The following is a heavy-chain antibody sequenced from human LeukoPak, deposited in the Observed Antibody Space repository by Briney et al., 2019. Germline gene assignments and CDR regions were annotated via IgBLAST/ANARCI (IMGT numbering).Heavy chain of an antibody. J-gene: IGHJ5*02. CDR1: GGSISSYY. CDR3: ARDTCSSTSCYEVDRLVVAAKAWFDP. V-gene: IGHV4-4*07. Sequence: PSENLSRTCTGSGGSISSYYWSWLRQPAGKGLEWIGRIYTSGSTNYNPSLKSRVTMSVDTSKNQFSLKLSSVTAADTAVYYCARDTCSSTSCYEVDRLVVAAKAWFDPWGQGTLVTVSS. D-gene: IGHD2-2*01. CDR2: IYTSGST.